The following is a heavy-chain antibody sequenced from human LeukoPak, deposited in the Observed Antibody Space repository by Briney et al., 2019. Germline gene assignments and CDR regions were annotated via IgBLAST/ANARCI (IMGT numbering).Heavy chain of an antibody. CDR3: ARDSITIFGVVTPRRFYFDY. CDR2: IIPIFGTA. CDR1: GGTFSSYA. D-gene: IGHD3-3*01. V-gene: IGHV1-69*13. J-gene: IGHJ4*02. Sequence: SVKVSCKASGGTFSSYAISWVRQAPGQGLEWMGGIIPIFGTANYAQKFQGRVTITADESTSTAYMEQSSLRSEDTAVYYCARDSITIFGVVTPRRFYFDYWGQGTLVTVSS.